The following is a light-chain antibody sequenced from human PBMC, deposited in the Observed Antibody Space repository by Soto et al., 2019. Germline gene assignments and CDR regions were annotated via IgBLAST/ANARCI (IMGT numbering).Light chain of an antibody. CDR2: LEVSGNY. CDR3: ETWDNNILV. J-gene: IGLJ2*01. Sequence: QPVLTQSSSASASLGSSVKLTCTLSSGHSSYIIAWHQQQPGKAPRYLMKLEVSGNYNKGSGVPDRFSGSSSGADRYLTISNLQFEDEADYYCETWDNNILVFGGGTKVTVL. V-gene: IGLV4-60*02. CDR1: SGHSSYI.